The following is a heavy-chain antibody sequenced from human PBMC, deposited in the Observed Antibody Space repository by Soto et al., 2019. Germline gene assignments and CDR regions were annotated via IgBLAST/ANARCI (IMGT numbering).Heavy chain of an antibody. D-gene: IGHD6-6*01. J-gene: IGHJ6*02. V-gene: IGHV1-69*01. CDR3: ARKVNYSSSLSKCAGMGI. CDR1: GGTFTNFI. Sequence: QVQLVQSGAEVKEPGSSVKVSCKASGGTFTNFILNWVRQTPGQGLEWMGGIVPIFGTATYAEKIKGRVTIFVTETKITADIELTTLRSEDTAVYNCARKVNYSSSLSKCAGMGICGQGTKVTVS. CDR2: IVPIFGTA.